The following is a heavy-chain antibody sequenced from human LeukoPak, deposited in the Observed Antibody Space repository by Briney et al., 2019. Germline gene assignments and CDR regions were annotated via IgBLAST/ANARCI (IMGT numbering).Heavy chain of an antibody. V-gene: IGHV1-3*01. CDR2: INAGNGNT. J-gene: IGHJ4*02. Sequence: ASVKVSCKASGYTFTSYAMHWARQAPGQRLEWMGWINAGNGNTKYSQKFQGRVTITRDTSASTAYMELSSLRSEDTAVYYCARDRPKGGDFDYWGQGTLVTVSS. CDR3: ARDRPKGGDFDY. CDR1: GYTFTSYA.